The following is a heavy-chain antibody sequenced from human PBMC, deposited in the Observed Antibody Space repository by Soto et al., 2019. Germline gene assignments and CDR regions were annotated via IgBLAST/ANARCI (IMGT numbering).Heavy chain of an antibody. V-gene: IGHV1-8*01. Sequence: QVQLVQSGAEVKKPGASVKVSCKASGYTFTRYDINWVRQATGQGLEWMGWMNPNSGNTGYAQKFQGRVTMTRNTSISTAYMELSSLRSEDTAVYYCARVINYDYVWGSYRPGQYYFDYWGQGTLVTVSS. CDR1: GYTFTRYD. CDR3: ARVINYDYVWGSYRPGQYYFDY. J-gene: IGHJ4*02. CDR2: MNPNSGNT. D-gene: IGHD3-16*02.